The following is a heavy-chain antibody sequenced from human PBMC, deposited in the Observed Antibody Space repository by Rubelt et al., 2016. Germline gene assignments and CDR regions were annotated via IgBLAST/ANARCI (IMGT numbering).Heavy chain of an antibody. CDR3: AKGLREGPYYYGMDV. D-gene: IGHD1-26*01. Sequence: QVQLVESGGGVVQPGGSLRLSCAASGFTFSSYGMHWVRQAPGKGLEWVAFIRSDGSNKYYADSVKVRLPISRENSKNTLYLQMNSLRAEDTAVYYYAKGLREGPYYYGMDVWGQGTTVTVSS. CDR2: IRSDGSNK. J-gene: IGHJ6*02. V-gene: IGHV3-30*02. CDR1: GFTFSSYG.